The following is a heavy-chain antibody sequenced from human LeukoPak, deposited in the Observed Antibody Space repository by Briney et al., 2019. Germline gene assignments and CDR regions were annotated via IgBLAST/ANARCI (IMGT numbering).Heavy chain of an antibody. J-gene: IGHJ4*02. Sequence: GGSLRLSCAASGFTFTSYWMHWVRHAPGKGLVWVSRINSDGTSTIYADSVKGRFTISRDNAKNMLYLEMNSLRVDDTSVYYCVRGAPFDYWGQGTLVTVSS. CDR3: VRGAPFDY. V-gene: IGHV3-74*01. CDR1: GFTFTSYW. D-gene: IGHD1-26*01. CDR2: INSDGTST.